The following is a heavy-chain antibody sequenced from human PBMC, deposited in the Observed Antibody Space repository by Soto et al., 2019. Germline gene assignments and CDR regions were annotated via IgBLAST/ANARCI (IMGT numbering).Heavy chain of an antibody. CDR2: ISSSSSTI. Sequence: WGSLRISWAASRFTFSSYSINWVRPSPGNWLEWVSYISSSSSTIYYADSVKGRFTISRDNAKNSLYLQMNSLRDEDTAVYYCARDYDFWSGYIYYYGMDVWGQGTTVTVSS. D-gene: IGHD3-3*01. CDR1: RFTFSSYS. J-gene: IGHJ6*02. CDR3: ARDYDFWSGYIYYYGMDV. V-gene: IGHV3-48*02.